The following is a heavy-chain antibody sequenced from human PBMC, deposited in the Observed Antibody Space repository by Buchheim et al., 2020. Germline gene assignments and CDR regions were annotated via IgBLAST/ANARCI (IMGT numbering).Heavy chain of an antibody. CDR2: INHSGST. CDR3: ARGLLGYCSSTSCYKRWFDP. CDR1: GGSFSGYY. D-gene: IGHD2-2*02. V-gene: IGHV4-34*01. J-gene: IGHJ5*01. Sequence: QVQLQQWGAGLLKPPETLSLTCAVYGGSFSGYYWSWIRQPPGKGLEWIGEINHSGSTNYNPSLKSRVTIPVDTSKTQFSLKLSSVTAADTAVYYCARGLLGYCSSTSCYKRWFDPWGQGTL.